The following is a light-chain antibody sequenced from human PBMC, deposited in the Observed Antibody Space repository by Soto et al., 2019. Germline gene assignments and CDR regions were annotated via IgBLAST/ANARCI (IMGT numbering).Light chain of an antibody. CDR1: QSVSSN. V-gene: IGKV3-15*01. CDR3: QQYDTWPPYT. J-gene: IGKJ2*01. CDR2: GAS. Sequence: EIVMTQSPATLSVSPGERATLSCRASQSVSSNLAWYQHKPGQAPRLLIYGASTRATGIPARFSGSRSGTEFTLTITGLQSEDFAVYYCQQYDTWPPYTFGQGTKLEIK.